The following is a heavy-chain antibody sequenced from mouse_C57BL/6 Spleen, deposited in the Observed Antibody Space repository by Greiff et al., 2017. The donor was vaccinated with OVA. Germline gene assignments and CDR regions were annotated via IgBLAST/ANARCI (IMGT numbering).Heavy chain of an antibody. CDR3: ARSLYDYDEVDY. J-gene: IGHJ4*01. V-gene: IGHV1-81*01. CDR2: IYPRSGNT. D-gene: IGHD2-4*01. Sequence: QVHVKQSGAELARPGASVKLSCKASGYTFTSYGISWVKQRTGQGLEWIGEIYPRSGNTYYNEKFKGKATLTADKSSSTAYMELRSLTSEDSAVYFCARSLYDYDEVDYWGQGTSVTVSS. CDR1: GYTFTSYG.